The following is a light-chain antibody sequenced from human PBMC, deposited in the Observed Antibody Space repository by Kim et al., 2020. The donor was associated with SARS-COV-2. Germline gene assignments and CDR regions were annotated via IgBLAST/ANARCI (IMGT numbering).Light chain of an antibody. J-gene: IGLJ2*01. CDR3: SSYIGRSTSIA. V-gene: IGLV2-14*01. CDR1: SSDVGDYNY. CDR2: DVT. Sequence: QSALTQPASVSGSPGQSITISCTGTSSDVGDYNYVSWYQQHPGKAPKLMIYDVTKRPSGVSSRFSGSKSGNTASLTISGLQAEDEADYYCSSYIGRSTSIAFGAGTTVTVL.